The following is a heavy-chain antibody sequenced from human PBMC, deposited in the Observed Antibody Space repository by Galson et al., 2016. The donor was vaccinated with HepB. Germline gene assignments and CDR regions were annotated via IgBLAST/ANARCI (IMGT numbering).Heavy chain of an antibody. CDR3: ARRNLGYCTNGICPFDY. CDR2: IYYSGST. CDR1: GGSISSGGYY. Sequence: TLSLTCTVSGGSISSGGYYWSWIRQHPGKGLEWIGYIYYSGSTYYNPSLKSRVTISVDTSKNQFSLKLSSVTAAGTAVYYCARRNLGYCTNGICPFDYWGQGTLVTVSS. V-gene: IGHV4-31*03. J-gene: IGHJ4*02. D-gene: IGHD2-8*01.